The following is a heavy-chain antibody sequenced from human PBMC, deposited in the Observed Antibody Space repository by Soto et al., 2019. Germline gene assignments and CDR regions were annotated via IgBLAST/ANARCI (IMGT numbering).Heavy chain of an antibody. CDR3: ARLGGDTSDFEY. CDR2: IYPGDSDT. V-gene: IGHV5-51*01. J-gene: IGHJ4*02. Sequence: PGESLKISCKGSVYSFTSYGIAWVRQMPGKGLEWMGIIYPGDSDTRYSPSFQGQVTISADKSVSTAYLQWSSLKASDAAMYYCARLGGDTSDFEYWGQGTLVTVSS. CDR1: VYSFTSYG. D-gene: IGHD3-16*01.